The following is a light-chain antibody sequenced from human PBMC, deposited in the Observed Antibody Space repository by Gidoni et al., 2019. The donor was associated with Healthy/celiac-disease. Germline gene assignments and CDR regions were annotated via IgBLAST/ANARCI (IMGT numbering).Light chain of an antibody. CDR2: GAS. Sequence: EIVMTQSPATLSLSPGERATLSCRASQSVSSNLAWYQQKPGQAPRLLIYGASTRATCIPTMFSGSGSGTEFTLTISSLQSEDFAVYYCQQYNNWPPWTFGQGTKVEIK. V-gene: IGKV3-15*01. CDR3: QQYNNWPPWT. CDR1: QSVSSN. J-gene: IGKJ1*01.